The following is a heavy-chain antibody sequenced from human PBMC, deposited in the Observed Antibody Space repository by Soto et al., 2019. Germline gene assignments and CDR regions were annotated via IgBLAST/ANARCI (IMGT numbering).Heavy chain of an antibody. CDR3: ARLFIVGAPGSYYTGLDV. V-gene: IGHV4-59*01. Sequence: SETLSLTCNVSGGSLNTYYWSWMRQAPGRGLEWIAYISSSGIPTYTPSLKSRLTISVDPSKNQFSLKLNSMTAADTATYYCARLFIVGAPGSYYTGLDVWGQGTTVTVS. D-gene: IGHD1-26*01. CDR2: ISSSGIP. J-gene: IGHJ6*02. CDR1: GGSLNTYY.